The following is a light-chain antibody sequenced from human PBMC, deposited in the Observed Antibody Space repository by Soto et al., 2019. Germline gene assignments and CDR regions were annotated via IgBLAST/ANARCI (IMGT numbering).Light chain of an antibody. Sequence: VLTQSPATLSLSPGERATLSCTASQTVSRYLAWYQQKPGQAPRLLIYYASNRATGIPARFSGSGSGTDYTLTNSSLEPEDFAVYYCQQRSTWPFRTFGGGTKVEI. J-gene: IGKJ4*01. CDR2: YAS. CDR3: QQRSTWPFRT. CDR1: QTVSRY. V-gene: IGKV3-11*01.